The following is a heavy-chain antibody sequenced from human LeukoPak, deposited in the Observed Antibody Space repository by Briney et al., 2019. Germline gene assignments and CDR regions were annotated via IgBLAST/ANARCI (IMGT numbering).Heavy chain of an antibody. CDR1: GFSFRNYW. CDR3: ARFYASGSSDPIDY. J-gene: IGHJ4*02. Sequence: PGGSLRLSCVASGFSFRNYWMSWVRQAPGKGLEWVANIKEDGSKKNHLDSVKGRFTISRDNAKNFLYLRMNSLRVEDTAVYYCARFYASGSSDPIDYWGQGTLVTVSS. V-gene: IGHV3-7*01. D-gene: IGHD3-10*01. CDR2: IKEDGSKK.